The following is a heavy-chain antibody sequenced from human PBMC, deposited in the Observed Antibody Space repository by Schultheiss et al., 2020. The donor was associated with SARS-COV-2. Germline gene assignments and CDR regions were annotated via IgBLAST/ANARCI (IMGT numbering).Heavy chain of an antibody. D-gene: IGHD4-17*01. V-gene: IGHV4-61*01. J-gene: IGHJ5*02. CDR3: ARVDDYGDYVVGP. CDR2: IYYSGST. Sequence: SETLSLTCTVSGGSISSSSYYWSWIRQPPGKGLEWIGYIYYSGSTNCNPSLKSRVTISVDTSKNQFSLKLSSVTAADTAVYYCARVDDYGDYVVGPWGQGTLVTVSS. CDR1: GGSISSSSYY.